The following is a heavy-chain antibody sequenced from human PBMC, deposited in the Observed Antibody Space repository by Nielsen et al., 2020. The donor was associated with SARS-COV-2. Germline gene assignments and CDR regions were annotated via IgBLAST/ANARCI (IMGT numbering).Heavy chain of an antibody. V-gene: IGHV1-69*13. Sequence: SVKVSCKASGGTFSSYAISWVRQAPGQGLEWMGGIIPIFGTANYAQKFQGRVTITADESTSTAYMELSSLRSEDTAIYYCTRVNPISGSWFDAFDIWGQGTLVTVSS. D-gene: IGHD6-13*01. J-gene: IGHJ3*02. CDR3: TRVNPISGSWFDAFDI. CDR1: GGTFSSYA. CDR2: IIPIFGTA.